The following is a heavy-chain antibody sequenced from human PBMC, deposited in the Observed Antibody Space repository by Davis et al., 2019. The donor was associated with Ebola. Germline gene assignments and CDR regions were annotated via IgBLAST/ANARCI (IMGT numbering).Heavy chain of an antibody. J-gene: IGHJ4*02. CDR3: ARLLISSYPSDY. V-gene: IGHV5-51*01. CDR2: IYPYDSDT. CDR1: GYSFSSYW. D-gene: IGHD3/OR15-3a*01. Sequence: GESLKISCKGLGYSFSSYWIAWVRQMPGKGLEWMGVIYPYDSDTRYSPSFEGQVTFSADTSTDTAYLQWSSLKASDTAMYYCARLLISSYPSDYWGQGTLVTVSS.